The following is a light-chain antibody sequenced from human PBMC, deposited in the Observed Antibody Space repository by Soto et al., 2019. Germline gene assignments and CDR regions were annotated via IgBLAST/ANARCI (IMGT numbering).Light chain of an antibody. CDR2: SNN. V-gene: IGLV1-44*01. J-gene: IGLJ2*01. CDR1: SSNIGSNT. Sequence: QSVLTQPPSASGTPGQRVTISCSGSSSNIGSNTVNWYQQLPGTAPKLLIYSNNQRPSGVPDRCSGSKSGTSASLAISGLQSEDEADDYCAAWDDSLKGVVFGGGTKLTVL. CDR3: AAWDDSLKGVV.